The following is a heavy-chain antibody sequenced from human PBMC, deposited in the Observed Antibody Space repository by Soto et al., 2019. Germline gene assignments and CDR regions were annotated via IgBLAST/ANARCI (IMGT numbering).Heavy chain of an antibody. Sequence: QVQLVESGGGVVQPGRSLRLSCAASGFTFSSYAMHWVRQAPGKGLEWVALVSYDGSNKYYADSAKGRFTISRDNSKNTLYLQMNSLRAEDTAVYYCARGQYDSGGYHHTGPSFDYWGQGTQVTVSS. CDR3: ARGQYDSGGYHHTGPSFDY. CDR2: VSYDGSNK. V-gene: IGHV3-30-3*01. J-gene: IGHJ4*02. CDR1: GFTFSSYA. D-gene: IGHD3-22*01.